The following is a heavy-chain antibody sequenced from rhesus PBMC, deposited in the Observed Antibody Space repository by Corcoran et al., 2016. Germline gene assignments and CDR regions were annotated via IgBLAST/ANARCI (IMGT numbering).Heavy chain of an antibody. Sequence: QVTLKESGPALVKPTQTLTLTCTFPGFSIRTSGMGVGWFRKPPGKALEWLALIYWDDDKYYSTSLKSRITISKDNSKNQVVLTMNNMDPVDTATYYCARRGSGSCNNLFDYWGQGVLVTVSS. CDR1: GFSIRTSGMG. CDR3: ARRGSGSCNNLFDY. D-gene: IGHD1-20*01. J-gene: IGHJ4*01. V-gene: IGHV2S1*01. CDR2: IYWDDDK.